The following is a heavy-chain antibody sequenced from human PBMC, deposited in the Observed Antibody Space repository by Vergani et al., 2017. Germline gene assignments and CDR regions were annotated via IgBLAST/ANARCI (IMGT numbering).Heavy chain of an antibody. V-gene: IGHV3-23*01. Sequence: EVQLLESGGGLVQPGGSLRLSCAASGFTFSSYAMSWVRQAPGKGLEWVSAISGSGGSTYYADSVKGLFTISRDNSKNTLYLQMNSLRAEDTAVYYCAKSPLYYYDSSGYWDYFDYWGQGTLVTVSS. CDR2: ISGSGGST. J-gene: IGHJ4*02. CDR1: GFTFSSYA. CDR3: AKSPLYYYDSSGYWDYFDY. D-gene: IGHD3-22*01.